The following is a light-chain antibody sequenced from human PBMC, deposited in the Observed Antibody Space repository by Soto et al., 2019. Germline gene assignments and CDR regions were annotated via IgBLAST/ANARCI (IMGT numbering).Light chain of an antibody. V-gene: IGLV7-46*01. CDR1: TGAVTSGHY. CDR3: FLSYGDAHVV. CDR2: DTS. Sequence: QAVVTQEPSLTVSPGGTVTLTCGSSTGAVTSGHYPYWFQQKPGQAPKTMIYDTSNKHSWTPARFSGSLLGGKAALTLSSAQPEADAEYYCFLSYGDAHVVFGGGTKLTVL. J-gene: IGLJ2*01.